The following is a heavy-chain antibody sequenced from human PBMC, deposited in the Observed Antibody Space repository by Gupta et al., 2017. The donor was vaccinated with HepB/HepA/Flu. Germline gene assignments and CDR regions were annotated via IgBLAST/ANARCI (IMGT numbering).Heavy chain of an antibody. Sequence: QVQLQQWGAGLLKPSETLSLTCAVYGGSFSGYYWSWIRQPPGKGLEWIGEINHSGSTNYNPSLRSRVTISVDTSKNQFSLKLSSVTAADTAVYYCARGRFMVRGVTLRAHAEYFQHWGQGTLVTVSS. V-gene: IGHV4-34*01. CDR2: INHSGST. D-gene: IGHD3-10*01. J-gene: IGHJ1*01. CDR1: GGSFSGYY. CDR3: ARGRFMVRGVTLRAHAEYFQH.